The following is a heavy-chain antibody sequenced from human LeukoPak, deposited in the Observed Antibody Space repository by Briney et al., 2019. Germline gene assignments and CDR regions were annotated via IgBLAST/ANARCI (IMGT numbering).Heavy chain of an antibody. Sequence: PGGSLRLSCAASGFTFSSYAMHWVRQAPGKGLEWVAVISYDGSNKYYADSVKGRFTISRDNSKNTLYLQMNSLRAEDTAVYYCARDCSEYSSSSGPDAFDIWGQGTMVTVSS. V-gene: IGHV3-30-3*01. CDR1: GFTFSSYA. CDR3: ARDCSEYSSSSGPDAFDI. D-gene: IGHD6-6*01. CDR2: ISYDGSNK. J-gene: IGHJ3*02.